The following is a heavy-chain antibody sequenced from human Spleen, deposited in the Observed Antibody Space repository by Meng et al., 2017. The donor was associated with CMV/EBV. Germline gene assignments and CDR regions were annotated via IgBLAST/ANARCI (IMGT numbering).Heavy chain of an antibody. CDR3: ARGPPVYYDFWSGYFSFDY. V-gene: IGHV3-72*01. CDR2: TRNKANSYTT. CDR1: DHY. D-gene: IGHD3-3*01. J-gene: IGHJ4*02. Sequence: DHYMDWVRQAPGKGLEWVGRTRNKANSYTTEYAASVKGRFTISRDDSKNSLYLQMNSLKTEDTAVYYCARGPPVYYDFWSGYFSFDYWGQGTLVTVSS.